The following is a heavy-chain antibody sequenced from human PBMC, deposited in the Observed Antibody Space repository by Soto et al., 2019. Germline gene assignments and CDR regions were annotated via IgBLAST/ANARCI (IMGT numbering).Heavy chain of an antibody. CDR2: ISWDGGST. J-gene: IGHJ6*02. Sequence: GSLRLSCAASGFTFDDYTMHWVRQAPGKGLEWVSLISWDGGSTYYADSVKGRFTISRDNSKNSLYLQMNSLRTEDTALYYCAKDIVSSGWQTNDYYYYGMDVWGQGTTVTVSS. CDR3: AKDIVSSGWQTNDYYYYGMDV. V-gene: IGHV3-43*01. CDR1: GFTFDDYT. D-gene: IGHD6-19*01.